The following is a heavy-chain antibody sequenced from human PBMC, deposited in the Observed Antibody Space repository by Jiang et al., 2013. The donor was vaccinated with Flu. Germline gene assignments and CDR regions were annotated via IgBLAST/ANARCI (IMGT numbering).Heavy chain of an antibody. CDR1: GFTFSAYW. CDR3: ATYHPFTY. CDR2: IKEDGSER. J-gene: IGHJ4*02. Sequence: PGGSLSVSCAASGFTFSAYWMSWVRQVPGKGLEWVATIKEDGSERSYVDSVKGRFTISRDNAKNSLYLQMNSLRAEDTAIYYCATYHPFTYWGQGTLVTVSS. D-gene: IGHD1-14*01. V-gene: IGHV3-7*01.